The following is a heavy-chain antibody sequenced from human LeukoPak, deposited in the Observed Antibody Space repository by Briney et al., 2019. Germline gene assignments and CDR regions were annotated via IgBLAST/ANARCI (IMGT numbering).Heavy chain of an antibody. CDR3: ARDVLLWFGESYYYYGMDV. Sequence: SVKVSRRASGGPFSSYAISWVRPAPGEGLEWMGGIIPIFGTANYAQKFQGRVTITADKSTSTAYMELSSLRSEDTAVYYCARDVLLWFGESYYYYGMDVWGKGTTVTVSS. CDR2: IIPIFGTA. CDR1: GGPFSSYA. D-gene: IGHD3-10*01. V-gene: IGHV1-69*06. J-gene: IGHJ6*04.